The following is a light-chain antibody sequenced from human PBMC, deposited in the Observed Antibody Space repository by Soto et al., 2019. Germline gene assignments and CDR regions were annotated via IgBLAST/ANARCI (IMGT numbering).Light chain of an antibody. Sequence: DIQMTQSPSTLSASVGDRVTITCRASQSISSWLAWYQQKTGKAPKLLIYDASSLESGVPSRFSGSGSGTEFTLTISSLQPDDFATYSCQQYNSYSPYTFGQGAQLEIK. V-gene: IGKV1-5*01. CDR3: QQYNSYSPYT. J-gene: IGKJ2*01. CDR2: DAS. CDR1: QSISSW.